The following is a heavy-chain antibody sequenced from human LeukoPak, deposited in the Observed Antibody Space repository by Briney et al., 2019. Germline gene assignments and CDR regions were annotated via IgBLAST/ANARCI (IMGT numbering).Heavy chain of an antibody. D-gene: IGHD3-10*01. J-gene: IGHJ4*02. CDR1: GGSISSYY. V-gene: IGHV4-59*01. CDR3: ATLGAAGASDY. CDR2: IYYSGST. Sequence: SETLSLTCTVSGGSISSYYWSWIRQPPGKGLEWTGYIYYSGSTNYNPSLKSRVTISVDTSKNQLSLKLSSVTAADTAVYYCATLGAAGASDYWGRGTLVTVSS.